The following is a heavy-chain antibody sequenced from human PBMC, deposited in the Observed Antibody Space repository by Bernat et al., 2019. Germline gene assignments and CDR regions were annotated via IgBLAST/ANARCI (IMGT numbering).Heavy chain of an antibody. Sequence: EVQLVESGGGLVQPGGSLKLSCAASGFTFSGSAMHWVRQASGKGLEWVGRIRSKANSYATAYAASVKGRFTISRDDSKNTAYLQMSSLKTEDTAVYYCTRATNLGSGNYYGMDVGGQGTTVTVSS. J-gene: IGHJ6*02. V-gene: IGHV3-73*01. CDR3: TRATNLGSGNYYGMDV. D-gene: IGHD3-10*01. CDR1: GFTFSGSA. CDR2: IRSKANSYAT.